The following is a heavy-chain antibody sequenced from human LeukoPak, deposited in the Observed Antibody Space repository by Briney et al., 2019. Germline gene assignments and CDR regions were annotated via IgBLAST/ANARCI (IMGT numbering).Heavy chain of an antibody. Sequence: TGGSLRLSCAASGFTFSSYWMSWVRQAPGKGLEWVANIKQDGSEKYYVDSVKGRFTISRDNAKNSLYLQMNSLRAEDTAVYYCAKAAGYYGSGSYYLKYYYYYMDVWGKGTTVTVSS. J-gene: IGHJ6*03. D-gene: IGHD3-10*01. V-gene: IGHV3-7*01. CDR3: AKAAGYYGSGSYYLKYYYYYMDV. CDR2: IKQDGSEK. CDR1: GFTFSSYW.